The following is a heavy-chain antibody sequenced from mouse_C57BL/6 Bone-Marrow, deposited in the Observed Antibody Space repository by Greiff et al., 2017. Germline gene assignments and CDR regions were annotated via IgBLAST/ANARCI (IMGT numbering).Heavy chain of an antibody. Sequence: VQLQQSGPELVKPGASVKISCKASGYSFTDYNMNWVKQSNGKSLEWIGVINPNYGTNSYNQTFKGKATLTVDQSSSTAYMQLNSLTSEDSAVYYCAKNPHYYGSSYGYFDVWGTGTTVTVSS. J-gene: IGHJ1*03. CDR2: INPNYGTN. V-gene: IGHV1-39*01. CDR1: GYSFTDYN. CDR3: AKNPHYYGSSYGYFDV. D-gene: IGHD1-1*01.